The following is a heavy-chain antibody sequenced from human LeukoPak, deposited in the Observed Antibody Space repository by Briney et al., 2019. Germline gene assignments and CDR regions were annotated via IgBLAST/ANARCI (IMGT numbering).Heavy chain of an antibody. CDR3: ARDRPHNWFDP. CDR1: GFTFSSHW. Sequence: GGSLRLSCAASGFTFSSHWMHWVRQAPGKGLGWVSGIQTDGSSTDYADSVKGRFTISRDNAKSTLYLQMNSLRAEDTAVYYCARDRPHNWFDPWGQGTLVTVSS. V-gene: IGHV3-74*01. CDR2: IQTDGSST. J-gene: IGHJ5*02.